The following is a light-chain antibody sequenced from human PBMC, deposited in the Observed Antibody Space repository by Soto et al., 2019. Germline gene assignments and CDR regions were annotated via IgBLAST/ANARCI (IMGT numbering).Light chain of an antibody. CDR2: AAS. Sequence: AIQMTQSPSSLSASVGDRVTITCRASQGITNDLNWYQQKPGKDPKLLIYAASSSQSGVPSRFSGSGSGTDFTLTISSLQAEDFATYYCLQDYNFPRTFGQGTKVEIK. J-gene: IGKJ1*01. CDR3: LQDYNFPRT. CDR1: QGITND. V-gene: IGKV1-6*01.